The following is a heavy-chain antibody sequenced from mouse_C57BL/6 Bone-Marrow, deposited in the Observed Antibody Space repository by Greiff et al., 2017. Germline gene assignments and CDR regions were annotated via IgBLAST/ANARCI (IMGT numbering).Heavy chain of an antibody. V-gene: IGHV1-55*01. CDR1: GYTFTSYW. J-gene: IGHJ3*01. CDR2: IYPGSGST. Sequence: QVQLQQPGAELVKPGASVKMSCKASGYTFTSYWITWVKQRPGQGLEWIGDIYPGSGSTNYNEKFKSKATLTVDTSSSTAYMQLSSLTSEDSAVYYCASSAYDSKGRCAYWGQGTLVTVSA. D-gene: IGHD2-5*01. CDR3: ASSAYDSKGRCAY.